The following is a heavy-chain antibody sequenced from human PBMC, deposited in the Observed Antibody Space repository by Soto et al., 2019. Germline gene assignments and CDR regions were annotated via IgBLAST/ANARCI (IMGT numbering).Heavy chain of an antibody. D-gene: IGHD2-2*01. CDR1: GGSFSGYY. CDR3: ARGVFCSSTTCYRGMDV. V-gene: IGHV4-34*01. CDR2: INHSGST. J-gene: IGHJ6*02. Sequence: SETLSLTCAVYGGSFSGYYWSWIRQPPGKGLEWIGEINHSGSTNYNPSLKSRVTISLDTSENQFSLKLSSVTAADTAVYYCARGVFCSSTTCYRGMDVWGQGTTVTVSS.